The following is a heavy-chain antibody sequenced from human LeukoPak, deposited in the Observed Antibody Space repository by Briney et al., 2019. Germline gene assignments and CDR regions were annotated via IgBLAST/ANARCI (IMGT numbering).Heavy chain of an antibody. D-gene: IGHD6-6*01. V-gene: IGHV1-2*02. CDR3: ARAARTPFYYYYYGMDV. CDR1: GYTFTGYY. CDR2: INPNSGGT. J-gene: IGHJ6*02. Sequence: GASVKVSCKASGYTFTGYYMHWVRQASGQGLEWMGWINPNSGGTNYAQKFQGRVTMTRDTSISTAYMELSRLRSDDTAVYYCARAARTPFYYYYYGMDVWGQGTTVTVSS.